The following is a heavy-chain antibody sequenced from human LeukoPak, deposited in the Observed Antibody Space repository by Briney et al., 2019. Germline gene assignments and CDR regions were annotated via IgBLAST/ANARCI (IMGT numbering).Heavy chain of an antibody. CDR2: IIPIFGTA. Sequence: SVKASCKASGGTFSSYAISWVRQAPGQGLEWMGGIIPIFGTANYAQKFQGRVTITADESTSTAYMELSSLRSEDTAVYYCARGNSSGWYYTSYYDSSGYYYFDYWGQGTLVTVSS. CDR1: GGTFSSYA. V-gene: IGHV1-69*13. J-gene: IGHJ4*02. CDR3: ARGNSSGWYYTSYYDSSGYYYFDY. D-gene: IGHD3-22*01.